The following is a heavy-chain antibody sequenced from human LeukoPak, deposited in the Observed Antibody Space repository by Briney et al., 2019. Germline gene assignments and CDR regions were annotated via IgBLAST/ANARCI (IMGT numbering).Heavy chain of an antibody. V-gene: IGHV4-38-2*02. CDR3: ARDGYRNTDAFDI. Sequence: SETLSLICTVSGYSISSGYYWGWIRQPPGKGLEWIGSIYHSGITYYNPSLKSPVTISVDTSKNQFSLKLSSVTAADKAMYYCARDGYRNTDAFDIWGQGTMVTVSS. J-gene: IGHJ3*02. CDR2: IYHSGIT. CDR1: GYSISSGYY. D-gene: IGHD5-24*01.